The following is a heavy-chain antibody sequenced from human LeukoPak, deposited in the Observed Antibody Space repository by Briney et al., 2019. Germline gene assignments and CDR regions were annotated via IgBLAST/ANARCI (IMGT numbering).Heavy chain of an antibody. CDR1: GGSISSGEYS. Sequence: SQTLSLTCTVSGGSISSGEYSWSWIRQPPGKGLEWIGYIYHSGDTYYNRPLKNRITISKDTSKNQFSLRLSSVTAAGTAVYYCARGDYNDFPYWFDPWGQGTLVTVSS. V-gene: IGHV4-30-4*01. CDR2: IYHSGDT. CDR3: ARGDYNDFPYWFDP. J-gene: IGHJ5*02. D-gene: IGHD3-3*01.